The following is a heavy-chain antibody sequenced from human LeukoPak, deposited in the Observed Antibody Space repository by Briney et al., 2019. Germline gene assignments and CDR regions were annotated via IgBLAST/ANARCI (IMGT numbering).Heavy chain of an antibody. Sequence: GGSLRLSCAASGFTFSSYSMNWVRQAPGKGLEWVSCISSFSSYIFYADSVKGRFTISRDNAKNSLYLQMNSLRADDTAVYYCARHSSRRYAYYYGSGSYYNARAGCNWFDPWGQGTLVTVSS. D-gene: IGHD3-10*01. CDR2: ISSFSSYI. J-gene: IGHJ5*02. CDR3: ARHSSRRYAYYYGSGSYYNARAGCNWFDP. CDR1: GFTFSSYS. V-gene: IGHV3-21*01.